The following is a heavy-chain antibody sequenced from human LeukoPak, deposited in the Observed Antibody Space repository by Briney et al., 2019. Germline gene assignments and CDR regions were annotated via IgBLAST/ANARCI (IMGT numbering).Heavy chain of an antibody. CDR3: TRGGMTPFDY. CDR1: GFTFSDHY. J-gene: IGHJ4*02. D-gene: IGHD2-15*01. V-gene: IGHV3-72*01. Sequence: GGSLRLSCAASGFTFSDHYMDWVRQAPGKGLEWVGRIRNKANSYTTKYAASVNGRFIISRDDSKNALYLQMSSLKTEDTAVYYCTRGGMTPFDYWGQGILVTVSS. CDR2: IRNKANSYTT.